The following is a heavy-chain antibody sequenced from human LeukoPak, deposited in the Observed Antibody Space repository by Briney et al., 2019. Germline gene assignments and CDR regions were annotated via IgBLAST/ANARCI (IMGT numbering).Heavy chain of an antibody. D-gene: IGHD1-26*01. CDR1: GGSISSYY. Sequence: PSETLSLTCTVSGGSISSYYWSWIRQPPGKGLESIGCISYSGSTNYNPSLKSRVTISVDTSKNQFSLRLSSVTAADTAVYYCARGRGVGATRPFDYWGQGTLVTVSS. J-gene: IGHJ4*02. V-gene: IGHV4-59*08. CDR3: ARGRGVGATRPFDY. CDR2: ISYSGST.